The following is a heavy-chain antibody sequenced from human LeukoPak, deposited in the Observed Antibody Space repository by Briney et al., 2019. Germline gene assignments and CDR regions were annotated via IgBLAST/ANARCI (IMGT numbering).Heavy chain of an antibody. Sequence: SQTLSLTCAISGDSVSSNSAAWNWIRQSPSRGFEWLGRTYFRSKWYNDYAASVKSRVTVSPDTSKNHFSLPLSSVTLEDTAVYYCARTYGGNCDYWGQGTLVTVSS. CDR2: TYFRSKWYN. CDR3: ARTYGGNCDY. V-gene: IGHV6-1*01. J-gene: IGHJ4*02. D-gene: IGHD4-23*01. CDR1: GDSVSSNSAA.